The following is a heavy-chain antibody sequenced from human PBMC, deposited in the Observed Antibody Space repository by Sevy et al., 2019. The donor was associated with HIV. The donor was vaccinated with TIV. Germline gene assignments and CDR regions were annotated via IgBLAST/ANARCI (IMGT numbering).Heavy chain of an antibody. CDR3: ARDLVLLWFGELLEGVAFDI. CDR1: GYTFTSYG. J-gene: IGHJ3*02. CDR2: ISAYNGNT. V-gene: IGHV1-18*01. D-gene: IGHD3-10*01. Sequence: ASVTVSCKASGYTFTSYGISWVRQAPGQGLEWMGWISAYNGNTNYAQKLQGRVTMTTDTSTSTAYMELRSLRSDDTAVYYCARDLVLLWFGELLEGVAFDIWGQGTMVTVSS.